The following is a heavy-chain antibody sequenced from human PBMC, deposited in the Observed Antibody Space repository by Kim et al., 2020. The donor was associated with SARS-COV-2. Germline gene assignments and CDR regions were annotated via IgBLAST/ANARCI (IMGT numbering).Heavy chain of an antibody. CDR3: ARDVLLWFGDDAFDI. V-gene: IGHV3-30*01. Sequence: ASVKRRFTSTRDHSKNSLYRQMNSLRAEDTAVYYCARDVLLWFGDDAFDIWGQGTMVTVSS. D-gene: IGHD3-10*01. J-gene: IGHJ3*02.